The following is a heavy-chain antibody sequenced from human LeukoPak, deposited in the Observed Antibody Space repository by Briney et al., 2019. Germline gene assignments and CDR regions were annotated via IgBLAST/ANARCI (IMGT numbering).Heavy chain of an antibody. V-gene: IGHV1-2*06. CDR1: GYTFTGYY. D-gene: IGHD5/OR15-5a*01. Sequence: ASVEVSCKASGYTFTGYYIHWLRQAPGQGLEWMGRINPNSGVTNYAQKFQGRVTMTRDTSISTAYMELSRLRSDDTAVYYCTREGLSVDYWGQGTLVTVSS. CDR2: INPNSGVT. J-gene: IGHJ4*02. CDR3: TREGLSVDY.